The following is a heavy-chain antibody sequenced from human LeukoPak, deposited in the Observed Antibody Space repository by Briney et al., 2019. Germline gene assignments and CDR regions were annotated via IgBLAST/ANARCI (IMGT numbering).Heavy chain of an antibody. D-gene: IGHD2-2*01. CDR1: GFTFSSCA. V-gene: IGHV3-23*01. J-gene: IGHJ4*02. Sequence: GGSLRLSCAASGFTFSSCAMSWVRQAPGKGLEWVSAISGSGGSTYYADSVRGRFTISRDNSKNTLYLQMSSLRADDTAVYYCAKDRCPTTTCYVDYWGQGTLVTVSS. CDR2: ISGSGGST. CDR3: AKDRCPTTTCYVDY.